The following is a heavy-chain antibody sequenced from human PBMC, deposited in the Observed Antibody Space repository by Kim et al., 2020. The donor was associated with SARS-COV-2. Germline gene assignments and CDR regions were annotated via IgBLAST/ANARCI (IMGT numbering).Heavy chain of an antibody. CDR3: ARGGYYGSGTRSGARYFQH. V-gene: IGHV3-23*01. D-gene: IGHD3-10*01. J-gene: IGHJ1*01. CDR1: GFTFSSYA. CDR2: ISGSGGST. Sequence: GGSLRLSCAASGFTFSSYAMSWVRQAPGKGLEWVSAISGSGGSTYYADSVKGRFTISRDNSKNTLYLQMNSLRAEDTAVYYCARGGYYGSGTRSGARYFQHWGQGTLVTVSS.